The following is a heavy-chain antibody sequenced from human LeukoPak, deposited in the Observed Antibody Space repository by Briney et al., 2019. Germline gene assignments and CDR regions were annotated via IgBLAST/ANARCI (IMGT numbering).Heavy chain of an antibody. V-gene: IGHV3-49*04. Sequence: GGSLRLSCTASGFTFGDYAMSWVRQAPGKGLEWVGFIRSKGYGGTTEYAASVKGRVTISRDDSKSIAYLPMNSLKTEDTAVYYCTRDFSSGLAVPSYFDYWGQGTMVTVSS. CDR3: TRDFSSGLAVPSYFDY. CDR2: IRSKGYGGTT. D-gene: IGHD6-19*01. CDR1: GFTFGDYA. J-gene: IGHJ4*02.